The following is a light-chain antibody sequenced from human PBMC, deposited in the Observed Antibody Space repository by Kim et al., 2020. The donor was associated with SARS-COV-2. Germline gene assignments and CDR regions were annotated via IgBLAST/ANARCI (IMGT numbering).Light chain of an antibody. J-gene: IGKJ1*01. V-gene: IGKV1-27*01. CDR3: QKSDSAPWT. CDR1: QGITNY. CDR2: AAS. Sequence: DIQMTQSPSSLSASVGDRVTITCRASQGITNYLAWYQQKPGTVPKLLIYAASTLQSGVPSRFSGSGSGTDFTLTISSLQPEDVATYYCQKSDSAPWTFVQGTKVDIK.